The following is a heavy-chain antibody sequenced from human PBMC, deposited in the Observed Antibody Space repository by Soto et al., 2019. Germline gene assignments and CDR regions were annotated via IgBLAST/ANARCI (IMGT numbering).Heavy chain of an antibody. CDR2: INGDGSTT. Sequence: GGSLRLSCAASGFTFSSYGMHWVRQDPGKGLVWVSRINGDGSTTNYADSVKGRFTISRDNAKNTLYLQMDSLRAEDTAVYYCARAGSYRFDYWGRGTLVTVSS. CDR1: GFTFSSYG. V-gene: IGHV3-74*01. D-gene: IGHD3-10*01. J-gene: IGHJ4*02. CDR3: ARAGSYRFDY.